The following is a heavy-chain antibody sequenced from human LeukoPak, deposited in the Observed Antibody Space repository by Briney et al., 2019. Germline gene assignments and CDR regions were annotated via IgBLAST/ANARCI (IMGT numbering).Heavy chain of an antibody. CDR2: IYYSGRT. CDR3: ARGSPTPSPKYYYYGMDV. J-gene: IGHJ6*02. CDR1: GGSISSYY. V-gene: IGHV4-59*01. D-gene: IGHD4-11*01. Sequence: PSETLSLTCTVSGGSISSYYWSWIRQPPGKGLEWIGYIYYSGRTNYNPSLKSRVTISVDTSKNQFSLKLSSVTAADTAVYYCARGSPTPSPKYYYYGMDVWGQGTTVTVSS.